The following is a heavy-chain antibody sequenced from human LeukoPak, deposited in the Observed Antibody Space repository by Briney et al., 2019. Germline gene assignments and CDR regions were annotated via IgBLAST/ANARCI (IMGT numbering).Heavy chain of an antibody. Sequence: AASVKVSCKASGYSFTGYYMHWVRQAPGQGLEWMGRIIPILGIANYAQKFQGRVTITADKSTSTAYMELSSLRSEDTAVYYCAVNRRTTGLLNPSDYWGQGTLVTVSS. CDR2: IIPILGIA. CDR3: AVNRRTTGLLNPSDY. D-gene: IGHD4-17*01. J-gene: IGHJ4*02. V-gene: IGHV1-69*02. CDR1: GYSFTGYY.